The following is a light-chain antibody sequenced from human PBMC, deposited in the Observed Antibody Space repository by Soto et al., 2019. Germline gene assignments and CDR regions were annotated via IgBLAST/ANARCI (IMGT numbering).Light chain of an antibody. CDR2: DVR. V-gene: IGLV2-14*01. CDR3: SSYTSSSTPYV. CDR1: SSDVGGYNY. Sequence: QFARTQPASVSGSPGQSITITCTGTSSDVGGYNYVSWHQQYQGKAPKLLIHDVRDRPPGVSDRFSGSKSGNTASLTISGLQAEDEADYYCSSYTSSSTPYVFGTGTKVTV. J-gene: IGLJ1*01.